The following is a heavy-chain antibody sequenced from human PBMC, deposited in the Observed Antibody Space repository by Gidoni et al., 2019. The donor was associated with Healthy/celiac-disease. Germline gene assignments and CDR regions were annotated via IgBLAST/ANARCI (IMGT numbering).Heavy chain of an antibody. Sequence: QVQLVQSGAEVKKPGSSVMVSCKASGGTFSSYAISWVRQAPGQGLEWMGGIITIFGTANYAQKFQGRVTITADESTSTAYMELSSLRSEDTAVYYCAAPRPYYYDSSGYWDAFDIWGQGTMVTVSS. V-gene: IGHV1-69*01. D-gene: IGHD3-22*01. CDR1: GGTFSSYA. CDR3: AAPRPYYYDSSGYWDAFDI. CDR2: IITIFGTA. J-gene: IGHJ3*02.